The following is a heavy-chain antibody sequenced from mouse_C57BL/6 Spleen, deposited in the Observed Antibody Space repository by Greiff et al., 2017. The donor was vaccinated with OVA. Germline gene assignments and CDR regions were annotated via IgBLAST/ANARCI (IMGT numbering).Heavy chain of an antibody. CDR1: GYAFSSYW. J-gene: IGHJ2*01. V-gene: IGHV1-80*01. CDR3: AREEDGYRPFFDY. Sequence: VQLQQSGAELVKPGASVKISCKASGYAFSSYWMNWVKQRPGKGLEWIGQIYPGDGDTNYNGKFKGKATLTADKSSSTAYMQLSSLTSEDSAVYFCAREEDGYRPFFDYWGQGTTLTVSS. D-gene: IGHD2-3*01. CDR2: IYPGDGDT.